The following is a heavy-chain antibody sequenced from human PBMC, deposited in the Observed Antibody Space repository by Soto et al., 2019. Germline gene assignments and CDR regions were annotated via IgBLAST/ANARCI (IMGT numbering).Heavy chain of an antibody. Sequence: EVQLVESGGGLGQPGGSRSLSCPASGFTFEDYIMNWVRQAPGKGLQWVSYIGRSRKYIAYADSVKGRFTISRDGAKNSVFLQMNSLRDDDTAVYYCARDHNWSFDYWGQGIPVTVSS. V-gene: IGHV3-48*02. CDR3: ARDHNWSFDY. CDR1: GFTFEDYI. CDR2: IGRSRKYI. D-gene: IGHD1-20*01. J-gene: IGHJ4*02.